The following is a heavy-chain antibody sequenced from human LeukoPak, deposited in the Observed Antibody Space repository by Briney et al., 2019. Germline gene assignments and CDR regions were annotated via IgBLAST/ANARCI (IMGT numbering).Heavy chain of an antibody. CDR3: AAELYSGTYGRCCSFAF. J-gene: IGHJ4*02. V-gene: IGHV1-58*02. CDR1: GFTFSNSA. D-gene: IGHD1-26*01. Sequence: SVKVSCKASGFTFSNSAIQWVRQARGQRLEWIGWIIIGSGRTHYAQNLQERLTITRDMSTNTAYMELSSLRSEDTAVYYCAAELYSGTYGRCCSFAFWGQGTPVTVSS. CDR2: IIIGSGRT.